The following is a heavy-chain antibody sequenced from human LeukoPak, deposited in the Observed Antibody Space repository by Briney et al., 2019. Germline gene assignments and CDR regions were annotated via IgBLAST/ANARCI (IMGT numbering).Heavy chain of an antibody. CDR3: ARGGSGTILFDY. D-gene: IGHD1-26*01. J-gene: IGHJ4*02. CDR2: IYSSGST. Sequence: SETLSLXCTVSGGSISSYYWSWIRQPAGKGLEWIGRIYSSGSTNYNPSFESRVTMSEDASNNQFSLKLNSVTAADTAVYYCARGGSGTILFDYWGQGTLATVSS. V-gene: IGHV4-4*07. CDR1: GGSISSYY.